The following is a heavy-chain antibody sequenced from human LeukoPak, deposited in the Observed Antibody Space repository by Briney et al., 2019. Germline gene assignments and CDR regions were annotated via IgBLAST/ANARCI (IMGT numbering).Heavy chain of an antibody. CDR3: ASGVLAAMVPDY. D-gene: IGHD5-18*01. Sequence: PGGSLRLSCAASGFTFRSYWMHWVRQAPGKGLVWISRISGGGSATSYADSVKGRFTISRDNAQNTLYLQMNSLRPEDTAVYYCASGVLAAMVPDYWGQGILVTFSS. V-gene: IGHV3-74*01. J-gene: IGHJ4*02. CDR2: ISGGGSAT. CDR1: GFTFRSYW.